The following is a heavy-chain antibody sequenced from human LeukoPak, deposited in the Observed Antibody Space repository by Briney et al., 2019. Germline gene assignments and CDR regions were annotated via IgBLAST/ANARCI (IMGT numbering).Heavy chain of an antibody. V-gene: IGHV5-51*01. Sequence: IYPADSDTRYSPSFQGQVTISADKSISTAYLQWSSLKASDTAMYYCARMDSSGYYFDYWGQGTLVTVSS. CDR2: IYPADSDT. CDR3: ARMDSSGYYFDY. J-gene: IGHJ4*02. D-gene: IGHD3-22*01.